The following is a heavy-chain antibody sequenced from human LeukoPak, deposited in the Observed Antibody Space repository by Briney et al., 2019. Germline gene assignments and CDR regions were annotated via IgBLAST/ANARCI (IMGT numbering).Heavy chain of an antibody. D-gene: IGHD3-3*01. CDR1: GFSLSTTGVG. CDR3: ALYSFLSGYGNWFDP. Sequence: SGPTLVKPTQTLTLTCTFSGFSLSTTGVGVGWIRQPPGEALEFLALIYWDDDKRYSPSLKSRLTITKDTSKNQVVLTMTNMDPVETATYYCALYSFLSGYGNWFDPWGQGTLVTVSS. V-gene: IGHV2-5*02. CDR2: IYWDDDK. J-gene: IGHJ5*02.